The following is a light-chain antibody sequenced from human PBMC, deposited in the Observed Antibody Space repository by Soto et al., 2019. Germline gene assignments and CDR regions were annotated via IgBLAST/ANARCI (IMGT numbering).Light chain of an antibody. J-gene: IGLJ2*01. CDR3: QAWDSNIVI. CDR2: QNT. CDR1: KLGDRY. Sequence: SHELTQPHSVSVSPGQTASITCSGDKLGDRYASWYQQKPGQSPVLVIYQNTKRPSGIPERFSGSNSGNTATLTISGTQAMDEADYYCQAWDSNIVIFGGGTKVTVL. V-gene: IGLV3-1*01.